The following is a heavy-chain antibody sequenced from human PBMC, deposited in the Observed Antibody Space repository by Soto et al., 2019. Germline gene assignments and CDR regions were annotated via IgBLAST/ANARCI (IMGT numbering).Heavy chain of an antibody. D-gene: IGHD6-19*01. CDR1: GGSINSDVYY. Sequence: SETLSLTCTVSGGSINSDVYYWGWIRQPPGKGLEWIGSMYSGGSTYYNPSVKSRVTMSVDTSKNQLSLKLNSVTAADTAVYYGARSAGIAVAGHDYWGQGTLVTVSS. V-gene: IGHV4-39*01. CDR3: ARSAGIAVAGHDY. J-gene: IGHJ4*02. CDR2: MYSGGST.